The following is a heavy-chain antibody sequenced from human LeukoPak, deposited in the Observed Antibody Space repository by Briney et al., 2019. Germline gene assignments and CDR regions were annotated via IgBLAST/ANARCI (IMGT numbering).Heavy chain of an antibody. Sequence: SETRSLTCTVSGGSISSSSYYWGWIRQPPGKGLEWIGSIYYSGSTYYNPSLKSRVTISVDTSKNQFSLKLSSVTAADTAVYYCARGLAFRYCSGGSCNWFDPWGQGTLVTVSS. CDR1: GGSISSSSYY. V-gene: IGHV4-39*07. CDR2: IYYSGST. J-gene: IGHJ5*02. D-gene: IGHD2-15*01. CDR3: ARGLAFRYCSGGSCNWFDP.